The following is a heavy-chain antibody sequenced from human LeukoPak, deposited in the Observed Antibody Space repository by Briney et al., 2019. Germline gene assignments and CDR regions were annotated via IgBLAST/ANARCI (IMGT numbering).Heavy chain of an antibody. CDR1: GFTFSNYA. D-gene: IGHD3-9*01. CDR3: ASAPDYYNH. J-gene: IGHJ4*02. CDR2: ITTNSSYI. Sequence: GGSLRLSCAASGFTFSNYAMSWVRQAPGKGLEWVSSITTNSSYIYYADSVKGRFTISRDNAKNSLFLQMNSLRAEDTAVYYCASAPDYYNHWGQGTLVTVSS. V-gene: IGHV3-21*01.